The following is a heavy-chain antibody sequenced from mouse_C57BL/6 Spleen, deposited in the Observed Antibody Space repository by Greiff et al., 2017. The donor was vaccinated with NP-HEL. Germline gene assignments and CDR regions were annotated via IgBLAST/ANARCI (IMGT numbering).Heavy chain of an antibody. CDR3: ARGDYDEYFDV. D-gene: IGHD2-4*01. CDR1: GYSITSDY. V-gene: IGHV3-8*01. CDR2: ISYSGST. Sequence: EVKLMESGPGLAKPSQTLSLTCSVTGYSITSDYWNWIRQFPGNKLEYMGYISYSGSTYYNPSLKSRISITRDTSKNQYYLQLNSVTTEDTATYYCARGDYDEYFDVWGTGTTVTVSS. J-gene: IGHJ1*03.